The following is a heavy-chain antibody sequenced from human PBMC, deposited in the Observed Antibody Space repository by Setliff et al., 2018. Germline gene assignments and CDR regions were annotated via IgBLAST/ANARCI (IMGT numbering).Heavy chain of an antibody. CDR2: IYETGST. CDR3: ATARLRNFDWLLHFDH. CDR1: GAPISSHY. D-gene: IGHD3-9*01. Sequence: SETLSLTCSVSGAPISSHYWSWIRQSSGKDLEWIGTIYETGSTDYNPSLKSRVTISTDTSKNQFSLNLSSTTAADTAVYYCATARLRNFDWLLHFDHWGQGAQVTAPQ. V-gene: IGHV4-59*11. J-gene: IGHJ4*02.